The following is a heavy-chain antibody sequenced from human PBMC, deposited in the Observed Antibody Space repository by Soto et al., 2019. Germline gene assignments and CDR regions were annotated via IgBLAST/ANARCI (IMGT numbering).Heavy chain of an antibody. V-gene: IGHV1-69*01. CDR1: GGTFSSYA. D-gene: IGHD3-22*01. J-gene: IGHJ6*02. Sequence: QVQLVQSGAEVKKPGYSVKVSCKASGGTFSSYAISWVRQAPGQGLEWMGGIIQIFGTANYAQKFQGRVTITADESTSTAYLERSSMRSEETAVYYCARGALYESSGNREGHYYYGMDVWGQGTTVTVSS. CDR3: ARGALYESSGNREGHYYYGMDV. CDR2: IIQIFGTA.